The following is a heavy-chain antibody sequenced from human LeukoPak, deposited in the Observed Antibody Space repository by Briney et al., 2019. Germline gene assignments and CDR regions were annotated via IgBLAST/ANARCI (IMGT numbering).Heavy chain of an antibody. CDR3: ARAPYDFWSGENGFYMDV. Sequence: SETLSLTCTVSGGSISSGGYYWSWIRQHPGKGLEWIGYIYYSGSTYYNPSLKSRVTISVDTSKNQFSLKLSSVTAADTAVYYCARAPYDFWSGENGFYMDVWGKGTTVTVSS. V-gene: IGHV4-31*03. CDR1: GGSISSGGYY. CDR2: IYYSGST. D-gene: IGHD3-3*01. J-gene: IGHJ6*03.